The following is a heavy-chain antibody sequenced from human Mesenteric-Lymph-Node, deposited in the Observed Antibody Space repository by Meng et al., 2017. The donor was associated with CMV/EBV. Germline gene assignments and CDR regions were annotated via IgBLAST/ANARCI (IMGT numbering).Heavy chain of an antibody. CDR3: ARVVDFWSGYRD. CDR2: INSDGSST. V-gene: IGHV3-74*01. J-gene: IGHJ4*02. D-gene: IGHD3-3*01. Sequence: GGSLRLSCAASGFTFSSYWMHWVRQAPGKGLVWVSRINSDGSSTSYADSVKGRFTISRDNAKNTLCLQMNNLRAEDTAVYYCARVVDFWSGYRDWGQGTLVTVSS. CDR1: GFTFSSYW.